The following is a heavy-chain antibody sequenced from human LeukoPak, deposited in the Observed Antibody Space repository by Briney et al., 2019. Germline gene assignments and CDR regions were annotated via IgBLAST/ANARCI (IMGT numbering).Heavy chain of an antibody. Sequence: GGSLRLSCAASGFTFSRSWMHWVRQAPGKGLEWVANIKPDGSDKYYVDSVEGRFTISRDNSKNTLYLQMDSLRAEDTAVYYCARDRAWNYFDYWGQGTLVTVSS. CDR3: ARDRAWNYFDY. D-gene: IGHD3-3*01. CDR2: IKPDGSDK. CDR1: GFTFSRSW. J-gene: IGHJ4*02. V-gene: IGHV3-7*01.